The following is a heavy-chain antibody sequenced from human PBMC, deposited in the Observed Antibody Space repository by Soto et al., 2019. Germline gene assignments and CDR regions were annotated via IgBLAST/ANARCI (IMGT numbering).Heavy chain of an antibody. CDR2: IKQDGSEK. CDR3: ARYTYYDFWSGYIYPYYYYGMDV. Sequence: GGSLRLSCAASGFTFSSYWMSWVRQAPGKGLEWVANIKQDGSEKYYVDSVKGRFTISRDNAKNSLYLQMNSLRAEDTAVYYCARYTYYDFWSGYIYPYYYYGMDVWGQGTTVTVSS. CDR1: GFTFSSYW. J-gene: IGHJ6*02. D-gene: IGHD3-3*01. V-gene: IGHV3-7*05.